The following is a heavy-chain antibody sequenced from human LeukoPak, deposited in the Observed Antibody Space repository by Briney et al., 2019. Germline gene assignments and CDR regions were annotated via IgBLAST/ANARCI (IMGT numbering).Heavy chain of an antibody. Sequence: GGSLRLSCAASGFTFSSFAMSWVRQAPGEGLEWVSAMSGSGGMTYSADSVKGRFTISRDNSKDTLYLQMNSLRAEDTAVYYCAREYSSSSPMDVWGKGTTVTVSS. CDR3: AREYSSSSPMDV. CDR1: GFTFSSFA. D-gene: IGHD6-6*01. V-gene: IGHV3-23*01. J-gene: IGHJ6*03. CDR2: MSGSGGMT.